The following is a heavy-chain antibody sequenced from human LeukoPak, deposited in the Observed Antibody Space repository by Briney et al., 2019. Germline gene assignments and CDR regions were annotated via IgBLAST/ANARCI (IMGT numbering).Heavy chain of an antibody. CDR3: TRWTAAFDY. D-gene: IGHD3/OR15-3a*01. Sequence: GGSLRLSCTASGFTFGDYAMSWVRQAPGKGLEWVGFIRSKAYGGTTEYAASVKGRFTISRDDSKSIAYLHMNSLKTEDTAVYYCTRWTAAFDYWGQGTLVTVSS. CDR2: IRSKAYGGTT. J-gene: IGHJ4*02. V-gene: IGHV3-49*04. CDR1: GFTFGDYA.